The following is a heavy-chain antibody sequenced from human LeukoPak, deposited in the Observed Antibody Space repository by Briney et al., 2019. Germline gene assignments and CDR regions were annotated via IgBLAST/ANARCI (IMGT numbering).Heavy chain of an antibody. D-gene: IGHD5-12*01. J-gene: IGHJ3*02. CDR2: INSDGSST. CDR1: GFTFSSYW. Sequence: QPGGSLRLSCAASGFTFSSYWMHWVRQAPGKGLVWVSRINSDGSSTSYADSVKGRFTISRDNAKNTLYLQMNSLRAEDTAVYYCARRIMPTTPADAFDIWGQGTMVTVSS. CDR3: ARRIMPTTPADAFDI. V-gene: IGHV3-74*01.